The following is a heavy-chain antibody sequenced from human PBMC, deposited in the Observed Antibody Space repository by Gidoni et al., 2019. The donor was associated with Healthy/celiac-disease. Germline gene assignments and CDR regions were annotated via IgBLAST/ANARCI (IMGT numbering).Heavy chain of an antibody. CDR2: IYWDDDK. D-gene: IGHD5-18*01. CDR1: GFSLSTSGVG. V-gene: IGHV2-5*02. J-gene: IGHJ5*02. CDR3: AHSISGYSYGMPYNWFDP. Sequence: QITLKESGPTLVKPTQTLTLTCTFSGFSLSTSGVGVGWIRQPPGKALEWLALIYWDDDKRYSPSLKSRLTITKDTSKNQVVLTMTNMDPVDTATYYCAHSISGYSYGMPYNWFDPWGQGTLVTVSS.